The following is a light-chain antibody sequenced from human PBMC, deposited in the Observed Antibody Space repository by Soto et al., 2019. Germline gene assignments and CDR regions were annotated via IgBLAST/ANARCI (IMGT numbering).Light chain of an antibody. CDR2: EVS. J-gene: IGLJ3*02. Sequence: QSVLTQPASVSGSPGQSITISCTGTSSDVGGYNYVSWYQQHPGKDPKLMIYEVSNRPSGVSNRFFGSKSGNTASLTISGLQAEDEADYYCSSFTSINTWVFGGGTKLTVL. V-gene: IGLV2-14*01. CDR1: SSDVGGYNY. CDR3: SSFTSINTWV.